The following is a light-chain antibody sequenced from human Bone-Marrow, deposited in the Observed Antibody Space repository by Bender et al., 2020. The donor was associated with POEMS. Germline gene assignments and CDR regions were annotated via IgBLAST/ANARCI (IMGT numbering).Light chain of an antibody. Sequence: QSALTQPASVSGSPGQSVTISCTGTSGDVGNYNFVSWYQQLPGKAPRLIIYEVAKRPSGVSHRFAGSKSGNTASLTISGLQAEDEADYFCCSYVESPTFVVFGGGTNLTVL. J-gene: IGLJ2*01. CDR3: CSYVESPTFVV. CDR2: EVA. V-gene: IGLV2-23*02. CDR1: SGDVGNYNF.